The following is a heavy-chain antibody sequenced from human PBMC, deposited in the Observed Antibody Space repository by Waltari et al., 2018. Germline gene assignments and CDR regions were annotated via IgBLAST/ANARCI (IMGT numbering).Heavy chain of an antibody. Sequence: QVQLQESGPGLVKPSQTLSLTCPVSGGSLSSGIYYWSWIREPAGKGREWIGRIYTSGSTNYNPSLKSRVTISVDTSKNQFSLKLSSVTAADTAVYYCARAYGDYSSHFDYWGQGTLVTVSS. CDR2: IYTSGST. CDR3: ARAYGDYSSHFDY. J-gene: IGHJ4*02. V-gene: IGHV4-61*02. CDR1: GGSLSSGIYY. D-gene: IGHD4-17*01.